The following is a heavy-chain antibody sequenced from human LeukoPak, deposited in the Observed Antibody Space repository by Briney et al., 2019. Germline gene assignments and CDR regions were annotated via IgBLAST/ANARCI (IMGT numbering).Heavy chain of an antibody. Sequence: GGSLRLSCAASGFTLRTYAMHWVRQAPGKGLEWVAVISYDGSNKYYADSVKGRFTISRDNSKNTLYLQMNSLRAEDTAVYYCARESSDQYVSSWGQGTLVTVSS. J-gene: IGHJ4*02. CDR3: ARESSDQYVSS. CDR1: GFTLRTYA. V-gene: IGHV3-30-3*01. D-gene: IGHD2-21*02. CDR2: ISYDGSNK.